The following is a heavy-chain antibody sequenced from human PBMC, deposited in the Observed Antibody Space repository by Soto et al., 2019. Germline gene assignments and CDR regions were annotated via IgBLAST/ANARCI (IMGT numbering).Heavy chain of an antibody. V-gene: IGHV3-30*18. D-gene: IGHD6-13*01. CDR2: ISYDGSNQ. CDR1: GFTFSSYG. CDR3: AKVPAAADDYYGRDV. Sequence: QVQLVESGGGVVQPGRSLRLSCATSGFTFSSYGMHWVRQAPGKGLEWVAVISYDGSNQYYADSVKGRFTISRDNSKNTLYLQMNSLRAEDAAVYYCAKVPAAADDYYGRDVWGQGTTVTVSS. J-gene: IGHJ6*02.